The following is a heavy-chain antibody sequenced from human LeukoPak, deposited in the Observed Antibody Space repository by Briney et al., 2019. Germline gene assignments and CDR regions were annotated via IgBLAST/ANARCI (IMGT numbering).Heavy chain of an antibody. J-gene: IGHJ5*02. CDR1: GFTFISYA. V-gene: IGHV3-23*01. Sequence: PGGSLRLSCAVSGFTFISYAMSWVRQAPGKGLEWVSVISGSGGSTYYSDSVKGRFTISRDNSKNTLYLQMNSLRAEDTAVYYCAKDGYSSCCYYWFDPWGQGTLVTVSS. CDR2: ISGSGGST. CDR3: AKDGYSSCCYYWFDP. D-gene: IGHD6-13*01.